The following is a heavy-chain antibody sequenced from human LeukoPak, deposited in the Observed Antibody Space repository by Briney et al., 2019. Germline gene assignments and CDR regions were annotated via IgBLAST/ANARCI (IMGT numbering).Heavy chain of an antibody. CDR2: IYTSGST. CDR3: AREVGGSSWYGGPYYFNY. J-gene: IGHJ4*02. D-gene: IGHD6-13*01. V-gene: IGHV4-61*02. Sequence: SQTLSLTCTVSGGSISSGGYYWSWIRQHPGKGLEWIGRIYTSGSTNYNPSLKSRVTMSVDTSKNQFSLKLSSVTAADTAVYYCAREVGGSSWYGGPYYFNYWGQGTLVTVSS. CDR1: GGSISSGGYY.